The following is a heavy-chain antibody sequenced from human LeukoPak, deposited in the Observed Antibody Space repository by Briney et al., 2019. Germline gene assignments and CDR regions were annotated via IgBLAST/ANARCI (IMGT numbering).Heavy chain of an antibody. V-gene: IGHV6-1*01. CDR3: ARQGVRYKYRSGWLTYNWFDP. Sequence: SQTLSLTCAISGDSVSSNSAAWNWIRQSPSRGLEWLGRTYYRSTWYTDYAASVKSRISISPDTSKNRFSLHLSSVTPDDTAVYYCARQGVRYKYRSGWLTYNWFDPWGQGTLVNVSS. J-gene: IGHJ5*02. D-gene: IGHD6-19*01. CDR2: TYYRSTWYT. CDR1: GDSVSSNSAA.